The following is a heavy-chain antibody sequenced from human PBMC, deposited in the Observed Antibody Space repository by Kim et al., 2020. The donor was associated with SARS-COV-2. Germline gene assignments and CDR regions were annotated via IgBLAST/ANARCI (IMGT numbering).Heavy chain of an antibody. CDR3: VKHTTSSADP. D-gene: IGHD2-2*01. J-gene: IGHJ5*02. CDR2: IYLGDSDT. CDR1: GYSFSSSW. Sequence: GESLKISCKGSGYSFSSSWIAWVRQMPGKGLEWMGIIYLGDSDTRYSPSSQGQVTISADKSISTAYLQWSSLKASDTAIYYCVKHTTSSADPWGQGTLVTVSS. V-gene: IGHV5-51*01.